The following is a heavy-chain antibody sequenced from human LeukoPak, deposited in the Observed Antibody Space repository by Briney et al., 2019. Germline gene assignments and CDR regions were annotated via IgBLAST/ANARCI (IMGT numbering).Heavy chain of an antibody. J-gene: IGHJ6*02. Sequence: GGSLRLSCAASGFTFSGHWMSWVRQALGKGLEWVANIKQDGSETYYVDSVKGRFTISRDNAKNSLYLQMSNLRAEDTAVYFCARGGGLDVWGQGATVTVSS. V-gene: IGHV3-7*03. D-gene: IGHD3-16*01. CDR3: ARGGGLDV. CDR1: GFTFSGHW. CDR2: IKQDGSET.